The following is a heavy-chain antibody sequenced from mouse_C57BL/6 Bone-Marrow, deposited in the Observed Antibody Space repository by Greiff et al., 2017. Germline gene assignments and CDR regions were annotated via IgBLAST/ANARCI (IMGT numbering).Heavy chain of an antibody. CDR3: TTTMAYAMDD. V-gene: IGHV14-4*01. Sequence: EVQLQQSGAELVRPGASVQLSCTAPGFNIKDDYMHRVKQRPEQGLEWSGWIDPENGDTEYASKFQGKATIPADTSSNTAYLQLSSLTSEDTAVYYCTTTMAYAMDDWGQGTSVTVSS. CDR1: GFNIKDDY. J-gene: IGHJ4*01. CDR2: IDPENGDT. D-gene: IGHD1-1*02.